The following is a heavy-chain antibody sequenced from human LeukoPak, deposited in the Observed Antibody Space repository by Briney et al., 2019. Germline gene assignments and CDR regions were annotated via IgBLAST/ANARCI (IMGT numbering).Heavy chain of an antibody. CDR2: IKQDGYEK. J-gene: IGHJ4*02. CDR3: ARDKIVGPTTLDY. Sequence: GSLSLSCAASGFTFSGYWMSWVRQTPEKGLEWVANIKQDGYEKYYVDSVKGRFTISRDNAKNSLYLQMNSLRADDTAIYYCARDKIVGPTTLDYWGQGTLVTVSS. CDR1: GFTFSGYW. V-gene: IGHV3-7*01. D-gene: IGHD1-26*01.